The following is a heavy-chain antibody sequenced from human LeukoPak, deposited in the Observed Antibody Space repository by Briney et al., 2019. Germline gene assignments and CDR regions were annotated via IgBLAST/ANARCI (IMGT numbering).Heavy chain of an antibody. Sequence: SETLSLTCAVSGGSISSGGYYWSWIRQPPGQGLVWIGYIYHSGNTYYNPSLKSRVTISVDRSKNQFSLKLSSVTAADTAVYYCAREKGGYCSSTSCYGRGWFDPWGQGTLVTVSS. D-gene: IGHD2-2*01. V-gene: IGHV4-30-2*01. CDR2: IYHSGNT. CDR1: GGSISSGGYY. J-gene: IGHJ5*02. CDR3: AREKGGYCSSTSCYGRGWFDP.